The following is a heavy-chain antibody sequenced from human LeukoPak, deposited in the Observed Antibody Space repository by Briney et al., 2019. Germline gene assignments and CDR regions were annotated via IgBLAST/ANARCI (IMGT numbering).Heavy chain of an antibody. J-gene: IGHJ4*02. CDR1: GFTFSSYA. D-gene: IGHD6-19*01. CDR3: AKHVRTSVWFFDS. CDR2: ISGSGLTT. V-gene: IGHV3-23*01. Sequence: GGSLRLSCAASGFTFSSYALSWVRQAPGKGLEWVSLISGSGLTTDYADSVKGRFTISRDNSKNTLSLQMNSLNADDTAVYYCAKHVRTSVWFFDSWGRGTLVTVSS.